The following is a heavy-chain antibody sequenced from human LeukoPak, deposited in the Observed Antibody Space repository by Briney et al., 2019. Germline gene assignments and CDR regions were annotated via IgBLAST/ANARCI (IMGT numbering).Heavy chain of an antibody. Sequence: GGSLRLSCAASGFTFSNSWMLWVRQAPGRGLEWVGRIKRDIDGGTTDYAAPVKGRFTITRDDSENTLYLQMNSLKTEATAVYYCTTDLPRSTSCSHDYWGQGTQVTVSS. D-gene: IGHD2/OR15-2a*01. J-gene: IGHJ4*02. CDR2: IKRDIDGGTT. V-gene: IGHV3-15*01. CDR1: GFTFSNSW. CDR3: TTDLPRSTSCSHDY.